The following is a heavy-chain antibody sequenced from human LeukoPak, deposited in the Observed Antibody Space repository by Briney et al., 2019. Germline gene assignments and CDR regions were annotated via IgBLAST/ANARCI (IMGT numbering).Heavy chain of an antibody. Sequence: GRSLRLSCAASGFTFSSYGMHWVRQAPGKGLEWVAVISYDGSNKYYADSVKGRFTISRDNPKNTLYLQMNSLRAEDTAVYYCVKQRPYYGSGSSLYFDYWGQGTLVTVSS. CDR2: ISYDGSNK. CDR3: VKQRPYYGSGSSLYFDY. D-gene: IGHD3-10*01. V-gene: IGHV3-30*18. J-gene: IGHJ4*02. CDR1: GFTFSSYG.